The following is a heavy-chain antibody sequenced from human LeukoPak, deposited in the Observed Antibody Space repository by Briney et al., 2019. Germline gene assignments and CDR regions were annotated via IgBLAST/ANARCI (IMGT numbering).Heavy chain of an antibody. J-gene: IGHJ6*03. CDR1: GYTFTSYG. Sequence: ASVKVSCKASGYTFTSYGISWVRQAPGQGLEWMGWISAYNGNTNYAQKLQGRVTMTTDTSTSTAYMELRSLRSDDTAVYYCARGGADIVVVPAAMGSSYFRSYYMDVWGKGTTVTISS. D-gene: IGHD2-2*01. CDR2: ISAYNGNT. CDR3: ARGGADIVVVPAAMGSSYFRSYYMDV. V-gene: IGHV1-18*01.